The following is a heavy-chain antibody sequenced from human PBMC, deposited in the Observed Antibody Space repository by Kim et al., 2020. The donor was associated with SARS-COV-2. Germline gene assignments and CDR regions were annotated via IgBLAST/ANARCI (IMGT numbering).Heavy chain of an antibody. CDR2: IYPGDSKI. J-gene: IGHJ3*02. CDR1: GYNFASYW. CDR3: ARHRPGTGTFDI. Sequence: GESLKISCKGSGYNFASYWIGWVRQMPGEGLEWMAIIYPGDSKIRYSPSFQGQVTVSADNAVSAAHMQWSSLKASDTSMYYCARHRPGTGTFDIWGQGTMVTVSS. V-gene: IGHV5-51*01. D-gene: IGHD3-10*01.